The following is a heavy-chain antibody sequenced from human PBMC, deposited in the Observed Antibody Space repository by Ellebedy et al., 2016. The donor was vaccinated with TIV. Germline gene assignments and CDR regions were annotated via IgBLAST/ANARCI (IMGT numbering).Heavy chain of an antibody. V-gene: IGHV1-46*01. CDR3: ARVDSSGWYLGDY. CDR2: INPSGGST. J-gene: IGHJ4*02. Sequence: ASVKVSXXASGYTFTSYYMHWVRQAPGQGLEWMGIINPSGGSTSYAQKFQGRVTMTRDTSTSTVYMELSSLRSEDTAVYYCARVDSSGWYLGDYWGQGTLVTVSS. CDR1: GYTFTSYY. D-gene: IGHD6-19*01.